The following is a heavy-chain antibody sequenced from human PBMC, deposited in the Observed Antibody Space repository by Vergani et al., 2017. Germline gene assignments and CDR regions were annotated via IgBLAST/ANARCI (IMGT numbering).Heavy chain of an antibody. D-gene: IGHD1-26*01. CDR3: ARAFIVGATNYYYYYMDV. Sequence: QVQLAESGGGRVQPGRSLRLSCAASGFSFSSHAIHWVRQAPGKGLEWVAVISNDGSKKYYADSVKGRFTISRDNAKNSLYLQMNSLRAEDTAVYYCARAFIVGATNYYYYYMDVWGKGTTVTVSS. CDR2: ISNDGSKK. J-gene: IGHJ6*03. V-gene: IGHV3-30*03. CDR1: GFSFSSHA.